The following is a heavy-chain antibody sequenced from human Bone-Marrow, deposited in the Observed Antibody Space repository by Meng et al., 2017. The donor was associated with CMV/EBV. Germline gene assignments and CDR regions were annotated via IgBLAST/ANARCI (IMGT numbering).Heavy chain of an antibody. Sequence: ASGFTLSSYAMSWVRQAPGKGLEWVSAISGSGGSTYYADSVKGRFTISRDNSKNTLYLQMNSLRAEDTAVYYCAKTRIAAFENWFDPWGQGTLVTVSS. D-gene: IGHD6-6*01. J-gene: IGHJ5*02. V-gene: IGHV3-23*01. CDR2: ISGSGGST. CDR3: AKTRIAAFENWFDP. CDR1: GFTLSSYA.